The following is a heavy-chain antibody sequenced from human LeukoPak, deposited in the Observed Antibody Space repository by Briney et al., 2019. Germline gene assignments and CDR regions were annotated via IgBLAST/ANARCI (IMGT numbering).Heavy chain of an antibody. CDR3: ARRITMVRGVKRSWFDP. CDR1: GGSSSGYY. CDR2: INHSGST. V-gene: IGHV4-34*01. D-gene: IGHD3-10*01. Sequence: PSETLSLTCAVYGGSSSGYYWSWIRQPPGKGLEWIGEINHSGSTNYNPSLKSRVTISVDTSKNQFSLKLSSVTAADTAVYYCARRITMVRGVKRSWFDPWGQGTLVTVSS. J-gene: IGHJ5*02.